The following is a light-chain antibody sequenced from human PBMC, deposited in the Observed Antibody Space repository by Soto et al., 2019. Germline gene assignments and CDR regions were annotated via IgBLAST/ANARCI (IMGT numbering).Light chain of an antibody. CDR3: QQSDSSPYT. V-gene: IGKV1-39*01. Sequence: DIQLTQSPSSLSTSIGDRVTITCRASQSISTYLNWYQQKPGKAPKLLIYAASSLQSGVPSRFSGSGSGTDFTLTISSLQPEEFATYYCQQSDSSPYTFGQGTRV. J-gene: IGKJ1*01. CDR2: AAS. CDR1: QSISTY.